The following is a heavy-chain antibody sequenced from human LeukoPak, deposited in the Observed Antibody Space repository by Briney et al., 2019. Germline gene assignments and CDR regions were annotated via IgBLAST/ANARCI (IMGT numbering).Heavy chain of an antibody. Sequence: PGGSLRLSCAASGFTFSSNSMNWVRQAPGKGLEWVSYISSIGGTIYYADSMKGRFTISRDNAKNSLYLQMNSLRADDTAVYYCTRLKGGYWGQGTLVTVSS. CDR3: TRLKGGY. CDR1: GFTFSSNS. V-gene: IGHV3-48*04. D-gene: IGHD3-16*01. J-gene: IGHJ4*02. CDR2: ISSIGGTI.